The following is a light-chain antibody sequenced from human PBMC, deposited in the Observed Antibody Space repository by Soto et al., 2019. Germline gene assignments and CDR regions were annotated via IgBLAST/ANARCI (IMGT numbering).Light chain of an antibody. Sequence: DIVLTQSPGTLSLSPGERATLSCRASQSINSRYLAWYQQKPGQAPRLLIYAASSRATGIPDRFSGSGSGTDFNLTISRLEPEDFAVYYCQQFGSSPGFTFGPGTKVDIK. CDR3: QQFGSSPGFT. CDR2: AAS. J-gene: IGKJ3*01. V-gene: IGKV3-20*01. CDR1: QSINSRY.